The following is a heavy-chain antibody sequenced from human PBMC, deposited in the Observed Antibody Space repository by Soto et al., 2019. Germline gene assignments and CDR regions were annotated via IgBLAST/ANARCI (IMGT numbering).Heavy chain of an antibody. CDR1: GFTFSSYS. CDR3: ARPVEHYDFWGGYDSRGGYYYYGMYV. CDR2: ISSSSSTI. Sequence: PGGSLRLSCAASGFTFSSYSMNWVRQAPGKGLEWVSYISSSSSTIYYADSVKGRFTISRDNAKNSLYLQMNSLRDEDTAVYYCARPVEHYDFWGGYDSRGGYYYYGMYVCGPGTTFTVAS. J-gene: IGHJ6*02. D-gene: IGHD3-3*01. V-gene: IGHV3-48*02.